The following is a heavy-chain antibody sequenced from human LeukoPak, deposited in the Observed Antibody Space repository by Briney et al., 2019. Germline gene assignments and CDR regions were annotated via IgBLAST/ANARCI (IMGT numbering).Heavy chain of an antibody. V-gene: IGHV1-2*02. D-gene: IGHD3-3*01. CDR3: VRDLYDFRRGVWFDP. CDR1: GYTFTGYY. J-gene: IGHJ5*02. Sequence: ASVKVSCKASGYTFTGYYLHWVRQAPGQGLDWMGWINPNSGAINYAQKFQGRVAMTRDTSITTAYMELSGLTSDDTAVNYCVRDLYDFRRGVWFDPWGQGTLVTISS. CDR2: INPNSGAI.